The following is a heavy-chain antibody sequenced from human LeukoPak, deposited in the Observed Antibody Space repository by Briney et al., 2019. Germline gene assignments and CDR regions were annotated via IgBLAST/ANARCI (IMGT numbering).Heavy chain of an antibody. CDR3: ARDRGSYFSFDY. V-gene: IGHV3-33*01. Sequence: PGGSLRLSCAASGFTFSSYGMHWVRQAPGKGLEWVAVIWYDGSNKYYADSVKGRFTISRDNSKNTLYLQMNSLRAEDTAVYYCARDRGSYFSFDYWGRGTLVTVSS. CDR2: IWYDGSNK. D-gene: IGHD1-26*01. J-gene: IGHJ4*02. CDR1: GFTFSSYG.